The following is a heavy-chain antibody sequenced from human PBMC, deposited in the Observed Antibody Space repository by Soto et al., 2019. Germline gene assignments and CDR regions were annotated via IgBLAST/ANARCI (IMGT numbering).Heavy chain of an antibody. J-gene: IGHJ4*02. CDR1: GFTFSSYA. D-gene: IGHD3-3*01. CDR2: ISGSGGST. CDR3: AKVRLITIFGVVDY. V-gene: IGHV3-23*01. Sequence: EVQLLESGGGLVQPGGSLRLSCAASGFTFSSYAMSWVRQAPGKGLEWVSAISGSGGSTYYADSVKGRFTISRDNSKKTLYLQMNSMRAEDTAVYYCAKVRLITIFGVVDYWGQGTLVTVSS.